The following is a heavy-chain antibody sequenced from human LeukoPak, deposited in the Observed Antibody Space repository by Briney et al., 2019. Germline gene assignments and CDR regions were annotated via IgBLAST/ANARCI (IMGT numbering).Heavy chain of an antibody. CDR1: GGSFSGYY. D-gene: IGHD3-10*01. V-gene: IGHV4-34*01. CDR3: ARDCPELLWFGELLYPRSNWFDP. CDR2: INHSGST. Sequence: PSETLSLTCAVYGGSFSGYYWSWIRQPPGKGLEWIGEINHSGSTNYNPSLKSRVTISVDTSKNQFSLKLSSVTVADTAVYYCARDCPELLWFGELLYPRSNWFDPWGQGTLVTVSS. J-gene: IGHJ5*02.